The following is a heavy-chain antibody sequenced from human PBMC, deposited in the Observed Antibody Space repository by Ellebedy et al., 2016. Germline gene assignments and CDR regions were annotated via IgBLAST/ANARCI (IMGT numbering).Heavy chain of an antibody. V-gene: IGHV3-48*01. D-gene: IGHD3-16*01. CDR2: ISGNGHFR. CDR1: GFTFSSYW. CDR3: TREFYANPDL. J-gene: IGHJ5*02. Sequence: GGSLRLXXVVSGFTFSSYWMSWVRQAPGKGLEWVAFISGNGHFRDHRDSVKGRFTISRDNGNNLVFLDMTSLSAEDTGTYYCTREFYANPDLWGQGTLVTVSS.